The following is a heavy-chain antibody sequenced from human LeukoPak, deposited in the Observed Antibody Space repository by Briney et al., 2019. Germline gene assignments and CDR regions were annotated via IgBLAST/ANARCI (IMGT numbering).Heavy chain of an antibody. CDR1: GFTFDDYA. D-gene: IGHD3-10*01. J-gene: IGHJ3*02. Sequence: GGSLRLSCAASGFTFDDYAMHWVRQAPGKGLEWVSGISWNSGSIGYADSVKGRFTISRGNAKNSLYLQMNSLRAEDTALYYCAKAVLLWFGDAAFDIWGQGTMVTVSS. V-gene: IGHV3-9*01. CDR3: AKAVLLWFGDAAFDI. CDR2: ISWNSGSI.